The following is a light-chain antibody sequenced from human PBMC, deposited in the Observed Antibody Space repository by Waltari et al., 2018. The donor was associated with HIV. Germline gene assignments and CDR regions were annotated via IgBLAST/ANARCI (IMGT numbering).Light chain of an antibody. CDR2: SAS. J-gene: IGKJ2*01. V-gene: IGKV1-8*01. Sequence: AIRMTQSPSSLSASTGDRVPISCRASQEIGTYLAWYQHKLGKVPELLIYSASTLQSGLPSRFNGSGSGTDFTLTIDCLQSEDFATYYCQQYYSYPQAFGQGTKLEIK. CDR1: QEIGTY. CDR3: QQYYSYPQA.